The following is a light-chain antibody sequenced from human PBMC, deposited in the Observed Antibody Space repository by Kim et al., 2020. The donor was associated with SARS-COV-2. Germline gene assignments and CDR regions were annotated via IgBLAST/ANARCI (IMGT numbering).Light chain of an antibody. CDR3: VAWDDSLNGPV. CDR2: SEN. Sequence: QSVLTQPPSASGTPGQRVTISCSGSSSNIGSNTVNWYQQLPGTAPKVVIYSENQRPSGVPDRFTGSKSDTSASLAISGLQSEDEADYYCVAWDDSLNGPVFSGGTQLTVL. CDR1: SSNIGSNT. V-gene: IGLV1-44*01. J-gene: IGLJ3*02.